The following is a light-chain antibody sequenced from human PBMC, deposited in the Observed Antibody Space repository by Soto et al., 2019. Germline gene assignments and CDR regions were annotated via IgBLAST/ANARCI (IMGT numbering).Light chain of an antibody. V-gene: IGKV3-15*01. CDR1: QSVSSSY. CDR2: GAS. CDR3: QPYNTWPPR. J-gene: IGKJ3*01. Sequence: YRKGRALLSCRASQSVSSSYLAWYQQKPGQAPRLLIYGASTRATGIPARFSGSGSGTEFTLTISSLQSEDFAVYYCQPYNTWPPRFGPGTKVDIK.